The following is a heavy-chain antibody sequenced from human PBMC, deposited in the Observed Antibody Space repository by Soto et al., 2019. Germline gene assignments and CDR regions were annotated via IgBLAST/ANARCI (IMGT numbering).Heavy chain of an antibody. CDR2: IIPIFGTA. Sequence: GASVKVSCKASGYTFTSYGISWVRQAPGQGLEWMGGIIPIFGTANYAQKFQGRVTITADESTSTAYMELSSLRSEDTAVYYCAREMEEVIQYYFDYWGQGTLVTVSS. D-gene: IGHD2-21*01. CDR3: AREMEEVIQYYFDY. CDR1: GYTFTSYG. J-gene: IGHJ4*02. V-gene: IGHV1-69*13.